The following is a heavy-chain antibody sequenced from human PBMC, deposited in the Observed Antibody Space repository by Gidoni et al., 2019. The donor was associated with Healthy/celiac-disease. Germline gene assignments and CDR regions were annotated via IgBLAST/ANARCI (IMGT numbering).Heavy chain of an antibody. V-gene: IGHV3-23*01. CDR3: AKGGGSSWSNWFDP. D-gene: IGHD6-13*01. J-gene: IGHJ5*02. CDR1: GFTFSSYA. Sequence: EVQLLESGGGLVQPGGSLRLSCAASGFTFSSYAMSWVRKAPGQGLGCVSVIRGSGGNTYYADSVKGRLNISRDNAKNTLYLQSNSLRAEDTAVYYCAKGGGSSWSNWFDPWGQGTLVTVSS. CDR2: IRGSGGNT.